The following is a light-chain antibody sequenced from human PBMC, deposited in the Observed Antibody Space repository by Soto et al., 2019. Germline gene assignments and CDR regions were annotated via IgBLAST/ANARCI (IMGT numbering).Light chain of an antibody. CDR2: VVS. Sequence: EIVLTQSPGTLSLSPGERATLSCRASQSVSSNYLAWYQQKAGQAPRLLIYVVSSRATGIPDRLSGSGSGTDFTLTISRLEPEDFAVYYCQQYGDSPPWTFGQGTKVEIK. CDR1: QSVSSNY. V-gene: IGKV3-20*01. J-gene: IGKJ1*01. CDR3: QQYGDSPPWT.